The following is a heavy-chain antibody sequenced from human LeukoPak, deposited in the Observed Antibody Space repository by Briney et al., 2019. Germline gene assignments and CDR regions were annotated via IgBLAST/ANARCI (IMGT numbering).Heavy chain of an antibody. V-gene: IGHV3-23*01. CDR2: LSGSGATT. CDR3: AKCEWFGELLPGDY. CDR1: GFTFSNYA. Sequence: GGSLRLSCAASGFTFSNYAMIWVRQAPGKGLEWVSALSGSGATTYYADSVKGRFTISRDNSKKTLYLQMNSLRAEDTAVYYCAKCEWFGELLPGDYWGQGTLVTVSS. J-gene: IGHJ4*02. D-gene: IGHD3-10*01.